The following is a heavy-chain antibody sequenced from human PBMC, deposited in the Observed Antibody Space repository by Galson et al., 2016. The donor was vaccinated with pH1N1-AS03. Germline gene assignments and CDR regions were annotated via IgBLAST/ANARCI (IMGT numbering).Heavy chain of an antibody. Sequence: SLRLSCADSGFTSGSPAFGGHTMNWVRQAPGKGLEWIPYIRSTGTTIYYADSVKGRFTTSRDNAKNSMYLQMNSLRVEDTAVYYCAREYGVRNNLDFWGQGTLVTVSS. J-gene: IGHJ4*02. D-gene: IGHD1/OR15-1a*01. CDR1: GFTSGSPAFGGHT. CDR2: IRSTGTTI. V-gene: IGHV3-48*04. CDR3: AREYGVRNNLDF.